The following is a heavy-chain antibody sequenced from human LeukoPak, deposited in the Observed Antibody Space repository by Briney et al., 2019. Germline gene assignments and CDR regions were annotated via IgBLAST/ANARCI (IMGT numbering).Heavy chain of an antibody. CDR2: IYHSGST. Sequence: PSQTLSLTFTVSGGSISSGGYYWSWIRQPPGKGLEWIGYIYHSGSTYYNPSLKSRVTISVDRSKNQFSLKLSSVTAADTAVYYCARDSTTVVTAEDYWGQGTLVTASS. J-gene: IGHJ4*02. D-gene: IGHD4-23*01. CDR1: GGSISSGGYY. V-gene: IGHV4-30-2*01. CDR3: ARDSTTVVTAEDY.